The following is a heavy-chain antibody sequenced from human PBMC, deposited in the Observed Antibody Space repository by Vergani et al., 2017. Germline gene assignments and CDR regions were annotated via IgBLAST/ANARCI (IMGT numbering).Heavy chain of an antibody. J-gene: IGHJ3*02. CDR2: KYYRSKWYN. D-gene: IGHD3-22*01. CDR3: ARDRAYYYDSSGPGDAFDI. V-gene: IGHV6-1*01. Sequence: QVQLQQSGPGLVKPSQTLSLTCAISGDSVSSNSAAWNWIRQSPSRGLEWLGRKYYRSKWYNDYAVSVKSRITINPDTSKNQFSLQLNSVTPEDTAVYYCARDRAYYYDSSGPGDAFDIWGQGTMVTVSS. CDR1: GDSVSSNSAA.